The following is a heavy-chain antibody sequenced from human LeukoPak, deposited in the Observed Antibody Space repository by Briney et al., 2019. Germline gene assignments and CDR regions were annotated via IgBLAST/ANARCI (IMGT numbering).Heavy chain of an antibody. V-gene: IGHV1-2*02. Sequence: GASVKVSCKASGGTFSSYAISWVRQAPGQGLEWMGWINPKSGGTNYAQKFQGRVTMTRDTSISTAYMELSRLRSDDTAVYYCASGRDYGDERGAFDIWGQGTMVTVSS. CDR2: INPKSGGT. J-gene: IGHJ3*02. D-gene: IGHD4-17*01. CDR1: GGTFSSYA. CDR3: ASGRDYGDERGAFDI.